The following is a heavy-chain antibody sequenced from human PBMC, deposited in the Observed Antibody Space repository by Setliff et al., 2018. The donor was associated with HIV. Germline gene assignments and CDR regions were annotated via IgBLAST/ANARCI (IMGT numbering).Heavy chain of an antibody. Sequence: PSVKVSCKASGDTLSSYSISWVRQAPGQGLEWMGAIIPLVGLADYAQKFQGRLTLTGDKSTNIVYMDLSSLTFEDTAVYFCVRDPWGSGSFGSIHFWGPGTLVTVSS. CDR2: IIPLVGLA. D-gene: IGHD3-10*01. CDR3: VRDPWGSGSFGSIHF. J-gene: IGHJ4*02. CDR1: GDTLSSYS. V-gene: IGHV1-69*10.